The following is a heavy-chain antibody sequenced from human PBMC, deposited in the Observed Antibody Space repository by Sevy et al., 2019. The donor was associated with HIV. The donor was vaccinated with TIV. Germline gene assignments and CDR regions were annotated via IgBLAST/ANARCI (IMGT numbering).Heavy chain of an antibody. CDR1: GFTFSSYG. J-gene: IGHJ5*02. CDR2: ISHDGSNK. CDR3: AKAGDEGNWFDP. V-gene: IGHV3-30*18. D-gene: IGHD3-10*01. Sequence: GGSLRLSCAASGFTFSSYGMHWVRQAPGKGLEWVAVISHDGSNKYYADSVKGRFTISRDNSKNTLYLQMNSLRAEDTAVYYCAKAGDEGNWFDPWGQGTLVTVSS.